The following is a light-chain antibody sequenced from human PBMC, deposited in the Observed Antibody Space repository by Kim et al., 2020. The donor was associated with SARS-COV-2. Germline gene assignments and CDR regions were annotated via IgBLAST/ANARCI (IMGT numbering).Light chain of an antibody. J-gene: IGLJ1*01. CDR2: DVT. V-gene: IGLV2-14*03. Sequence: GQSIPTSCPGPSSDIGAFKYVSWFHPHPGKAPKLMIYDVTGRPSGISNRLSGSTSGNTASLTISGLQAEDEADYYCSSYTTANTRLFGTGTKVTVL. CDR1: SSDIGAFKY. CDR3: SSYTTANTRL.